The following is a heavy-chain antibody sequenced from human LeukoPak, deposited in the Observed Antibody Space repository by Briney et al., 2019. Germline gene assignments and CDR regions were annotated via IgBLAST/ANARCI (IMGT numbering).Heavy chain of an antibody. CDR3: AKDYSGSYYALDY. V-gene: IGHV3-23*01. Sequence: GGSLRLSCAASGFTFSNYAMSWVSQAPGKRLEWVSTISGGGESTYYAGSVKGQFTISRDNSKNMLYLQMNSLRAEDTAEYYCAKDYSGSYYALDYWGQGTLVTVSS. J-gene: IGHJ4*02. CDR2: ISGGGEST. D-gene: IGHD1-26*01. CDR1: GFTFSNYA.